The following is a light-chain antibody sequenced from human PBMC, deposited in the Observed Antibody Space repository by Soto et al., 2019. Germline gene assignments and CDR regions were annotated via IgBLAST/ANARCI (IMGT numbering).Light chain of an antibody. Sequence: QPVLTQPPSVSGAPGQRITIFCAGSSSNIGSGYDVHWYQQHPGTAPKLLIYANNNRPSGVPDRFSGSKSGTSASLAITGLQAEDEADYYCQSFDSNLNAPSVFGTGTKLTVL. CDR1: SSNIGSGYD. CDR3: QSFDSNLNAPSV. CDR2: ANN. V-gene: IGLV1-40*01. J-gene: IGLJ1*01.